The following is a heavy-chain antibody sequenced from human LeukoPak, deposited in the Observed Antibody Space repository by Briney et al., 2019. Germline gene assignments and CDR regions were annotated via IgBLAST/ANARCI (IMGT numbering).Heavy chain of an antibody. CDR3: ATYDWEYEADY. D-gene: IGHD3-9*01. V-gene: IGHV3-23*01. J-gene: IGHJ4*02. Sequence: GGSLRLSCTASGFSFSSYGMSWVRQAPGKGPEWVSAISGSGGITYYADSVKGRFTISRDNAKNSLYLQMNSLRAEDTAVYYCATYDWEYEADYWGQGTLVTVSS. CDR1: GFSFSSYG. CDR2: ISGSGGIT.